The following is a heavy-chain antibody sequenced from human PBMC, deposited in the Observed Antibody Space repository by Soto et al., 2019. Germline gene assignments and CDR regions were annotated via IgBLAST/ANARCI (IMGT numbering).Heavy chain of an antibody. CDR3: ARDGESPYDYVWGSYRRFDY. V-gene: IGHV1-18*04. J-gene: IGHJ4*02. CDR2: ISAYNGNT. Sequence: ASVNVSCKASGYTFTSYCSSWVRQAPGQGLEWMGWISAYNGNTNYAQKLQGRVTMTTDTSTSTAYMELRSLRSDDTAVYYCARDGESPYDYVWGSYRRFDYWGQGTLVTVSS. D-gene: IGHD3-16*02. CDR1: GYTFTSYC.